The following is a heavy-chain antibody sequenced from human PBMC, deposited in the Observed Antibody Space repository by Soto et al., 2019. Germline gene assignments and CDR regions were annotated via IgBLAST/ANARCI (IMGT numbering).Heavy chain of an antibody. V-gene: IGHV1-18*04. D-gene: IGHD6-19*01. CDR3: ARVRQWLAYYYYYGMDV. Sequence: ASVKVSCKASGYTFTSYGISWVRQAPGQGLEWMGWISAYTGNTNYAQKLQGRVTMTTDTSTSTAYMELRSLRSDDTAVYYCARVRQWLAYYYYYGMDVWGQGTTVTVSS. J-gene: IGHJ6*02. CDR1: GYTFTSYG. CDR2: ISAYTGNT.